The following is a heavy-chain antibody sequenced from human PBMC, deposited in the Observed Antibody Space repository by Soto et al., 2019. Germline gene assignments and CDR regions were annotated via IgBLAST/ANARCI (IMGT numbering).Heavy chain of an antibody. D-gene: IGHD1-20*01. J-gene: IGHJ4*02. CDR1: GGSISGYY. V-gene: IGHV4-59*12. CDR2: IYYSGST. CDR3: ASRKGITGPPGY. Sequence: PSETLSLTCTVSGGSISGYYWSWIRQPPGRGLEWIGYIYYSGSTIYNPSLKSRVTISVDTSKNQFSLKLSSVTAADTAVYYCASRKGITGPPGYWGQGTLVTVSS.